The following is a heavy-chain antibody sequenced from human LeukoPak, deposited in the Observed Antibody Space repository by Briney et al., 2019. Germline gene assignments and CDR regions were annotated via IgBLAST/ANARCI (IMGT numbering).Heavy chain of an antibody. J-gene: IGHJ4*02. Sequence: GRSLRLSCAASGFIFSNYGMHWVRQAPGKGLEWVAVVWSDGSYKSYADSVKGRFTISRDNSRSTLYLQMNSLRAEDTAVYYCAKDPSDFLVDCWGQGTLVTVSS. CDR3: AKDPSDFLVDC. D-gene: IGHD2-21*02. V-gene: IGHV3-33*06. CDR2: VWSDGSYK. CDR1: GFIFSNYG.